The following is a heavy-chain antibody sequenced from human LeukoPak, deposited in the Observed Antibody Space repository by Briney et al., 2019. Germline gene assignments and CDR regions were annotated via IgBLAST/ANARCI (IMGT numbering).Heavy chain of an antibody. CDR1: GFTFSSYG. Sequence: PGGSLRLSCAASGFTFSSYGMSWVRQAPGKGLEWVSAISGSGGSTYYADSVKGRSTISRDNSKNTLYLQMNSLRAEDTAVYYCAKASYYDSSGLRPFDYWGQGTLVTVSS. J-gene: IGHJ4*02. CDR3: AKASYYDSSGLRPFDY. V-gene: IGHV3-23*01. CDR2: ISGSGGST. D-gene: IGHD3-22*01.